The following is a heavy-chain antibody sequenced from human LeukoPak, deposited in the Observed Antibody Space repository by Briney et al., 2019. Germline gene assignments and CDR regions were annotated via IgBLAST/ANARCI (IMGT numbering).Heavy chain of an antibody. CDR2: IYYSGST. V-gene: IGHV4-39*07. CDR3: ARGVDVYCSGGSCGYFDY. J-gene: IGHJ4*02. CDR1: GGSISSSSYY. D-gene: IGHD2-15*01. Sequence: PSETLSLTCTVSGGSISSSSYYWGWIRQPPGKGLEWIGSIYYSGSTYYNPSLKSRVTISVDTSKNQFSLKLSSVTAADTAVYYCARGVDVYCSGGSCGYFDYWGQGTLVTVSS.